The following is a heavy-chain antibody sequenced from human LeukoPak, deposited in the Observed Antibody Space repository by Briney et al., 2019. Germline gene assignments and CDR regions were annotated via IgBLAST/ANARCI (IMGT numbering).Heavy chain of an antibody. CDR1: GFTFNIYP. J-gene: IGHJ4*02. CDR3: AKSRVVDRRGYFDY. V-gene: IGHV3-23*01. CDR2: IGTGGDT. Sequence: GGSLRLSCVASGFTFNIYPMTWVRQSPEKGLEWVSTIGTGGDTYYADSVKGRFTISRDDSKDTLYLQMHSLGAEDTAVYYCAKSRVVDRRGYFDYWGQGTLATVSS. D-gene: IGHD2-15*01.